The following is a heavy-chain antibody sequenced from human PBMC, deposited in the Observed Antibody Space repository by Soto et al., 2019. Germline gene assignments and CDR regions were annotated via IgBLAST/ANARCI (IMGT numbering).Heavy chain of an antibody. V-gene: IGHV3-23*01. CDR1: GFTFSSYA. CDR3: AKGSRQRVATIPQPPHFDY. CDR2: ISGSGGST. Sequence: GGSLRLSCAASGFTFSSYAMSWVRQAPGKGLEWVSAISGSGGSTYYADSVKGRFTISRDNSKNTLYLQMNSLRAEDTAVYYCAKGSRQRVATIPQPPHFDYWGQGTLVTVSS. D-gene: IGHD5-12*01. J-gene: IGHJ4*02.